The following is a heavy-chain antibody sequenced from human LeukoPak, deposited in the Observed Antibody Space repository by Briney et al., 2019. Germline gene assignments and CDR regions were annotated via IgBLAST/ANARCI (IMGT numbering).Heavy chain of an antibody. CDR2: ISYDGSDK. D-gene: IGHD2-2*01. Sequence: PGRSLRLSCAASGFTFSSFAMYWVRQAPGKGLEWVAVISYDGSDKYFADSVKGRFTISRDYSKNTLYLEMNSLRTVDTAVYYCARITCSSSSCYSQRFDYWGQGTLVTVSS. V-gene: IGHV3-30-3*01. CDR3: ARITCSSSSCYSQRFDY. J-gene: IGHJ4*02. CDR1: GFTFSSFA.